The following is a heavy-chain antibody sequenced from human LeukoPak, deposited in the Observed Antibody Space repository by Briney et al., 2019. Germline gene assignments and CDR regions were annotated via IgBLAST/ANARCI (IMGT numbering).Heavy chain of an antibody. V-gene: IGHV3-30-3*01. CDR1: GFTFSSYA. CDR3: ARDPVDWDINYFDY. Sequence: PGGSLRLSCAASGFTFSSYAMSWVRQAPGKGLEWVAVISYDGSNKYYADSVKGRFTISRDNSKNTLYLQMNSLRAEDTAVYYCARDPVDWDINYFDYWGQGTLVTVSS. CDR2: ISYDGSNK. J-gene: IGHJ4*02. D-gene: IGHD1/OR15-1a*01.